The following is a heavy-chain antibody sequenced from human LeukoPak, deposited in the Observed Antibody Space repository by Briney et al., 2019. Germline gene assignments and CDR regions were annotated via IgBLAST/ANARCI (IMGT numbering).Heavy chain of an antibody. D-gene: IGHD2-21*02. CDR2: ISSSSSYI. V-gene: IGHV3-21*01. J-gene: IGHJ4*02. CDR1: GFTFSSYS. Sequence: GGSLRLSCAASGFTFSSYSMSWVRQAPGKGLEWVSSISSSSSYIYYADSVKGRFTISRDNAKNSLYLQMNSLRAEDTAVYYCARAVTAIDGVFDYWGQGTLVTVSS. CDR3: ARAVTAIDGVFDY.